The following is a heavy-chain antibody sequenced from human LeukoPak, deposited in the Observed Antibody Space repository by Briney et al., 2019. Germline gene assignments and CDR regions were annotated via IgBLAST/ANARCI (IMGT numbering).Heavy chain of an antibody. Sequence: PGGSLRLSCAASGFTFSSYGMHWVRQAPGKGLEWVAVISYDGSNKYYADSVKGRFTISRDNSKNTLYLQMNSLRAEDTAVYYCAKGGENTMVRGVIRSPWFDPWGQGTLVTVSS. V-gene: IGHV3-30*18. CDR1: GFTFSSYG. CDR3: AKGGENTMVRGVIRSPWFDP. D-gene: IGHD3-10*01. J-gene: IGHJ5*02. CDR2: ISYDGSNK.